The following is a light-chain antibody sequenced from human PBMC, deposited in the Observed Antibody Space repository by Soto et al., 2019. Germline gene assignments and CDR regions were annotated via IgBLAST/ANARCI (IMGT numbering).Light chain of an antibody. CDR2: RNN. Sequence: QSVLTQPPSASGTPGQRVTISCSGSSSNIGSNYVYWYQQLPGTAPKLLIYRNNQRPSGVPDRFSGSKSGTSASLAISGLRSKDEADYYCAAWDDSLSGGVVFGGGTKLTVL. J-gene: IGLJ2*01. CDR3: AAWDDSLSGGVV. CDR1: SSNIGSNY. V-gene: IGLV1-47*01.